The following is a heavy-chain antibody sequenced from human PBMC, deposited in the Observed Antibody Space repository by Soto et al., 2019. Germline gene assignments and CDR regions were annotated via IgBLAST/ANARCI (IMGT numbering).Heavy chain of an antibody. CDR1: GFTFSRFW. CDR2: IDSDGSST. V-gene: IGHV3-74*01. J-gene: IGHJ5*02. CDR3: ARVGGYNWFDT. Sequence: VQLVESGGGLAQPGGSLRLSCAASGFTFSRFWMHWVRQAPGKGLLWVSRIDSDGSSTNYADSVKGRFTVSKDNAKNTLYLQMNSLRAEDTAVYYCARVGGYNWFDTWGQGTLVTVSS.